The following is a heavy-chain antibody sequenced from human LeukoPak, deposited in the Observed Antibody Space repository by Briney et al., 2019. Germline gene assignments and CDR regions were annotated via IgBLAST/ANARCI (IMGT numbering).Heavy chain of an antibody. V-gene: IGHV3-23*01. Sequence: PGGSLRLSCTAPGFTFSSYAMSWVRQAPGKGLEWVSAITDSGGSTSYADSVRGRFTISRDNSKNTLYLQMNSLRAEDTAVYYCAKDTSARRGSLNGWGQGTLVTVSS. CDR1: GFTFSSYA. CDR3: AKDTSARRGSLNG. CDR2: ITDSGGST. D-gene: IGHD3-16*02. J-gene: IGHJ4*02.